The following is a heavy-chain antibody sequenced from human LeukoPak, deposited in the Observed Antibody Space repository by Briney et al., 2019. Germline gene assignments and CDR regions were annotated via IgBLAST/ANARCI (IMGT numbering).Heavy chain of an antibody. V-gene: IGHV1-69*05. D-gene: IGHD7-27*01. CDR1: GGTFSSYA. Sequence: GASVKVSCKASGGTFSSYAISWVRQAPGQGLEWMGGIIPIFGTANYAQKFQGRVTMTRNTSISTAYMELSSLRSEDTAVYYCARGRADWGSRYYFDYWGQGTLVTVSS. J-gene: IGHJ4*02. CDR2: IIPIFGTA. CDR3: ARGRADWGSRYYFDY.